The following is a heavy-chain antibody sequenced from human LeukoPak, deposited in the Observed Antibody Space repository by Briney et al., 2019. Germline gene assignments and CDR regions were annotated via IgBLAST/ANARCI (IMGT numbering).Heavy chain of an antibody. V-gene: IGHV4-39*07. J-gene: IGHJ5*02. Sequence: SETLSLTCTVSGGSISSSSYYWGWIRQPPGKGLEWIGSIYYTGSTYYNPSLKSRVTISIDTSKNQFSLKLSSVTAADTAVYYCASNPFRRWLNWFDPWGQGTLVTVSS. CDR2: IYYTGST. D-gene: IGHD4-17*01. CDR1: GGSISSSSYY. CDR3: ASNPFRRWLNWFDP.